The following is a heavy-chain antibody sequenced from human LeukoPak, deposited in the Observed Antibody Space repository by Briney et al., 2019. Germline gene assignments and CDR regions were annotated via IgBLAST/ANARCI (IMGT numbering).Heavy chain of an antibody. CDR3: ARVGRGGYSGYDYYFDY. CDR1: GGSFSSYY. J-gene: IGHJ4*02. CDR2: IYTSGST. D-gene: IGHD5-12*01. Sequence: SETLSLTCTVSGGSFSSYYWSWIRQPAGKGLEWIGRIYTSGSTNYNPSLKSRVTMSVDTSKNQFSLKLSSVTAADTAVYYCARVGRGGYSGYDYYFDYWGQGTLVTVSA. V-gene: IGHV4-4*07.